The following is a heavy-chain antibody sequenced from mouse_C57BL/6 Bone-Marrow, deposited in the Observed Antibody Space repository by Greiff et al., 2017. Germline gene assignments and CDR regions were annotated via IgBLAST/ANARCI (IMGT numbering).Heavy chain of an antibody. V-gene: IGHV5-4*01. CDR1: GFTFSSYA. CDR2: ISDGGSYT. CDR3: AREHYGSSPDV. Sequence: EVQRVESGGGLVKPGGSLTLSCAASGFTFSSYAMSWVRQTPEKRLEWVATISDGGSYTYYPDNVKGRFIISRDNAKNNLYLQRSHLKSEDTAMYYSAREHYGSSPDVWGTGTTVTVSS. D-gene: IGHD1-1*01. J-gene: IGHJ1*03.